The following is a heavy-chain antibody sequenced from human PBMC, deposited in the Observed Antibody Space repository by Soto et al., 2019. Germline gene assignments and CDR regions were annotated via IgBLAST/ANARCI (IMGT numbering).Heavy chain of an antibody. CDR2: TYYRSKWYN. D-gene: IGHD3-9*01. V-gene: IGHV6-1*01. CDR1: GDSVSTNSAT. Sequence: SQTLSLTCAISGDSVSTNSATWDWIRQSPSRGLEWLGRTYYRSKWYNDYAVSVEGRITINPDTSNNQVSLQLNSVTPDDTAVYYCARRYGYYFDYWGQGTLVTVSS. J-gene: IGHJ4*02. CDR3: ARRYGYYFDY.